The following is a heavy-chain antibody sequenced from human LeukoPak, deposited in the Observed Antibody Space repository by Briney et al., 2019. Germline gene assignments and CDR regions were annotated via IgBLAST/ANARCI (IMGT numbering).Heavy chain of an antibody. CDR3: AKDGGWYGFDY. J-gene: IGHJ4*02. CDR1: GFTLSSYE. V-gene: IGHV3-9*03. CDR2: ISWNSGSI. Sequence: GGSLRLSCAASGFTLSSYEMNWVRQAPGKGLEWVSGISWNSGSIGYADSVKGRFTISRDNAKNSLYLQMNSLRAEDMALYYCAKDGGWYGFDYWGQGTLVTVSS. D-gene: IGHD6-19*01.